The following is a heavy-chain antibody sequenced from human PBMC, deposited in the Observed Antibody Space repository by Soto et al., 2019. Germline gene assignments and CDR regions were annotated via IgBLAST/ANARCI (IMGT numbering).Heavy chain of an antibody. Sequence: QVQLQQWGAGLLKPSETLSLTCAVYGGSFSGYYWSWIRQPPGKGLEWIGEINHSGSTNYNPSLKSRVTISVDTSKNQFSLKLSSVTAADTAVYYCARGGGIPSFDIWGQGTMVTVSS. J-gene: IGHJ3*02. CDR3: ARGGGIPSFDI. CDR1: GGSFSGYY. D-gene: IGHD2-21*01. V-gene: IGHV4-34*01. CDR2: INHSGST.